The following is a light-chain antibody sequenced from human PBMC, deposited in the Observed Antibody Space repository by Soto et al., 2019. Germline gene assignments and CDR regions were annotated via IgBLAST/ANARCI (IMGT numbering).Light chain of an antibody. V-gene: IGKV2-28*01. CDR2: LGS. J-gene: IGKJ3*01. CDR3: KQALQTPLT. Sequence: DIVMTQSRLSLPFTPGEPASISCRSRQILLHSNGHNYLDSYLKKPEQSPQLLMSLGSNRPSGVPDRVSGTRSGTDFNRKISRVEDEDVGVYYCKQALQTPLTFGHGTKLEI. CDR1: QILLHSNGHNY.